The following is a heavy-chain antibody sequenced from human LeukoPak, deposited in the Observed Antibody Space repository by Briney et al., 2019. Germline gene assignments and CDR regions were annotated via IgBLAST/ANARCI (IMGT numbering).Heavy chain of an antibody. CDR2: ISSSSIYT. CDR1: GFIFSDYY. CDR3: ARGRNTVEV. D-gene: IGHD2-15*01. V-gene: IGHV3-11*05. J-gene: IGHJ4*02. Sequence: GGSLRLSCAASGFIFSDYYMSWIRQAPGKGLEWLSYISSSSIYTNYADSVKGRFTISRDNAKNSLSLQMNSLRAEDTAVYYCARGRNTVEVWGQGTLVTVSS.